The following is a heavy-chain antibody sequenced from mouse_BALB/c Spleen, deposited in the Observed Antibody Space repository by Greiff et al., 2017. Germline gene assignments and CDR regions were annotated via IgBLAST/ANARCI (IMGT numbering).Heavy chain of an antibody. V-gene: IGHV14-3*02. CDR3: APSSYWAMDY. CDR2: IDPANGNT. D-gene: IGHD1-1*01. J-gene: IGHJ4*01. Sequence: EVQLQQSGAELVKPGASVKLSCTASGFNIKVTYMHWVKQRPEQGLEWIGRIDPANGNTKYDPKFQGKDNITADTSSNTAYLQLSSLTSEDTAVYYCAPSSYWAMDYWGQGTSVTVSA. CDR1: GFNIKVTY.